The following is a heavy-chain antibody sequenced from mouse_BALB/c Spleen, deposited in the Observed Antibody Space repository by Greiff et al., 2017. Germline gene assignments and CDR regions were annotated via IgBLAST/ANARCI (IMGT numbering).Heavy chain of an antibody. CDR2: ISNGGGST. CDR3: ARRGTGTGCFAY. D-gene: IGHD4-1*01. J-gene: IGHJ3*01. Sequence: EVKLMESGGGLVQPGGSLKLSCAASGFTFSSYTMSWVRQTPEKRLEWVAYISNGGGSTYYPDTVKGRFTISRDNAKNTLYLQMSSLKSEDTAMYYCARRGTGTGCFAYWGQGTLVTVSA. V-gene: IGHV5-12-2*01. CDR1: GFTFSSYT.